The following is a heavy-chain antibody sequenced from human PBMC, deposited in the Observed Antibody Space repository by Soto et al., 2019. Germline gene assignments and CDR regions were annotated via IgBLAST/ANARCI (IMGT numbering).Heavy chain of an antibody. CDR3: ARSRDRFDY. V-gene: IGHV1-46*01. CDR2: INPSGGST. Sequence: GASVKVSCKASGYTFTIYYMHWVRQAPGQGLEWMGIINPSGGSTSYAQMLQGRVTMTRDTSTSTVYMELSSLRSEDTAIYYCARSRDRFDYWGQGTLVTVSS. CDR1: GYTFTIYY. J-gene: IGHJ4*02.